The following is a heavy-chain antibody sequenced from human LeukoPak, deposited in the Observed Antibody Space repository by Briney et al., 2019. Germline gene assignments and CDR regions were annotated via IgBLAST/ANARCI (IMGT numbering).Heavy chain of an antibody. V-gene: IGHV4-59*08. J-gene: IGHJ4*02. Sequence: SETLSLTCTVSGGSIIGHWWSWIRQPPGKGLEWIGDIFYSGGSTNYNPSLKSRLTMSLDTSKNQFSLKLTSVTAADTAMYYCARRNTADATIDFWGQGTLVTASS. CDR2: IFYSGGST. CDR3: ARRNTADATIDF. CDR1: GGSIIGHW. D-gene: IGHD2/OR15-2a*01.